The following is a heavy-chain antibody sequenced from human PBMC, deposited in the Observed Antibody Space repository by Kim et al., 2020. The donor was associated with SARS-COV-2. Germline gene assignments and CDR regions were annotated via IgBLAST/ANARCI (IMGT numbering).Heavy chain of an antibody. V-gene: IGHV1-24*01. D-gene: IGHD3-3*01. J-gene: IGHJ4*02. Sequence: AQEFQGRVTMTEETSTDTAYMELSSLRSEDTAVYYCATDHVTIFGVVTDYWGQGTLVTVSS. CDR3: ATDHVTIFGVVTDY.